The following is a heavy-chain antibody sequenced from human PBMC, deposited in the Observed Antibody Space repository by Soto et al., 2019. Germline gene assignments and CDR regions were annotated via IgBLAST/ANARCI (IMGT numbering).Heavy chain of an antibody. CDR1: GGSVSSGGNY. D-gene: IGHD6-6*01. CDR2: VHDTGTT. CDR3: ARGLSSPSAAGV. V-gene: IGHV4-39*01. Sequence: QLQLQESGPGLVKPSETQSLTCAVSGGSVSSGGNYWGWIRQSPGKGLEWIGSVHDTGTTHYNPSLTSRVTISVDTSRNQFSLNVNSVTAADTSVYYCARGLSSPSAAGVWGLGTLVTVSS. J-gene: IGHJ4*02.